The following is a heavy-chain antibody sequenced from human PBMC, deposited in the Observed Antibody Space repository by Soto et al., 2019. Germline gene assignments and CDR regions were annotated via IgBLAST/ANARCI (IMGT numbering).Heavy chain of an antibody. D-gene: IGHD6-13*01. CDR1: GFSFTTHG. J-gene: IGHJ6*02. Sequence: SLRLSCAASGFSFTTHGIHWVRQAPGKGLEWVSGISWNSGSIGYADSVKGRFTISRDNAKNSLYLQMNSLRAEDTALYYCAKDLAAAGYYYGMDVWGQGTTVTVSS. CDR3: AKDLAAAGYYYGMDV. V-gene: IGHV3-9*01. CDR2: ISWNSGSI.